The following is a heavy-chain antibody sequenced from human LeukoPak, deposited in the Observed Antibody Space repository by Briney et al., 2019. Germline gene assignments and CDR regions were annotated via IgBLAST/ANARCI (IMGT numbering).Heavy chain of an antibody. CDR1: GYTFTGYY. D-gene: IGHD6-19*01. Sequence: ASVKVSCKASGYTFTGYYMHWVRQAPGQGLEWMGWINPNSGGTSYAQKFQGRVTMTRDTSISTAYMELSRLRSDDTAVYYCAMAGYSSGWYFYYYYMDVWGKGTTVTVSS. CDR2: INPNSGGT. V-gene: IGHV1-2*02. CDR3: AMAGYSSGWYFYYYYMDV. J-gene: IGHJ6*03.